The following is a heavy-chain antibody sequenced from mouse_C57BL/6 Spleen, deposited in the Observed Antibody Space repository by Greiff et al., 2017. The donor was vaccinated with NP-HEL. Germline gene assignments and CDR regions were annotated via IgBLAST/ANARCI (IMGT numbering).Heavy chain of an antibody. CDR1: GYTFTSYW. CDR2: IDPSDSYT. Sequence: QVQLQQPGAELVRPGTSVKLSCKASGYTFTSYWMHWVKQRPGQGLEWIGVIDPSDSYTNYNQKFKGKATLTVDTSSSTAYMQLSSLTSEDSAVYYCAGGGYDGRDFDYWGQGTTLTVSS. J-gene: IGHJ2*01. V-gene: IGHV1-59*01. CDR3: AGGGYDGRDFDY. D-gene: IGHD2-2*01.